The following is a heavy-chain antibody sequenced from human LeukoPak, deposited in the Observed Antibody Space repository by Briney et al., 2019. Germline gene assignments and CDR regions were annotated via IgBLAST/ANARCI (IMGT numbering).Heavy chain of an antibody. CDR3: ARTGYCSGGSCYYFDY. V-gene: IGHV1-2*02. D-gene: IGHD2-15*01. Sequence: ASVKVSCKASGYTFTGYYMHWVRRAPGQGLEWMGWINPNSGGTNYAQKFQGRVTMTRDTSISTAYMELSRLRSDDTAVYYCARTGYCSGGSCYYFDYWGQGTLVTVSS. CDR1: GYTFTGYY. J-gene: IGHJ4*02. CDR2: INPNSGGT.